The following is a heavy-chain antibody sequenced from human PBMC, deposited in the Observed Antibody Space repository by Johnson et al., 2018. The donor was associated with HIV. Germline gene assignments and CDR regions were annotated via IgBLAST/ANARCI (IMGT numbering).Heavy chain of an antibody. Sequence: VQLVESGGGLVKPGGSLRLSCAASGFTVSSNYMSWVRQAPGKGLEWVSVIYSGGSTYYADSVKGRFTISRDNSKNTLYLQMNSLRAEDTAVYYCARYSGSYLPDAFDIWGQGTMVTVSS. CDR2: IYSGGST. CDR3: ARYSGSYLPDAFDI. V-gene: IGHV3-66*01. J-gene: IGHJ3*02. D-gene: IGHD1-26*01. CDR1: GFTVSSNY.